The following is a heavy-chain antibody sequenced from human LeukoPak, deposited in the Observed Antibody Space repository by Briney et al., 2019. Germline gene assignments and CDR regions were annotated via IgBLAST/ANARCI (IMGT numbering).Heavy chain of an antibody. CDR1: GFTFSSSA. J-gene: IGHJ5*02. D-gene: IGHD3-3*01. CDR2: ISASGGST. CDR3: AKDPLRFLEWLPFRNWFDP. V-gene: IGHV3-23*01. Sequence: PGGSLRLSCAASGFTFSSSAMSWVRQVPGKGLEWVSGISASGGSTSYADSVRGRFTISRDNSKNTLYLQMNSLRAEDTAVYYCAKDPLRFLEWLPFRNWFDPWGQGTLVTVSS.